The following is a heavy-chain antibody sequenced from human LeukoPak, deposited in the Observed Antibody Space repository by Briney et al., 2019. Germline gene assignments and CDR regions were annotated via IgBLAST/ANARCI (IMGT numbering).Heavy chain of an antibody. CDR3: ARAGGVDY. CDR2: ISPSSSTI. J-gene: IGHJ4*02. CDR1: GFTFSIYY. Sequence: GGSLRLSCAASGFTFSIYYMNWVRQARGRGLEWVSYISPSSSTISYADSVRGRFTLSRDNAKNSLYLPMISLIDEDTAVYYCARAGGVDYWGQGTLVTVSS. D-gene: IGHD3-16*01. V-gene: IGHV3-48*02.